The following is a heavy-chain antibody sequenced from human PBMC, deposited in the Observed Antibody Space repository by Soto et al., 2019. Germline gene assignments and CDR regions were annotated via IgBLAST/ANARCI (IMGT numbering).Heavy chain of an antibody. CDR2: ISVSNDNT. CDR3: ARSSPSLDY. V-gene: IGHV1-18*04. J-gene: IGHJ4*02. CDR1: GYIFRNYA. D-gene: IGHD3-10*01. Sequence: PSVKVSFKTSGYIFRNYAISWVRQAPGQGLEWMGWISVSNDNTDSAHALRGRLTMTTDTSTSTAYLELTSLMSNDTAVYYCARSSPSLDYWGQGSLVTVSS.